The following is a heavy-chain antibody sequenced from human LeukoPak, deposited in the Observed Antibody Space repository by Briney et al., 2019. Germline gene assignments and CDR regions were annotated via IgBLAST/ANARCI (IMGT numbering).Heavy chain of an antibody. J-gene: IGHJ4*02. D-gene: IGHD6-13*01. V-gene: IGHV1-2*02. CDR2: INPNSGGT. CDR3: ARAAAAAGRGVSY. CDR1: GYTFTGYY. Sequence: ASVKVSCKASGYTFTGYYMHWVRQAPGQGLEWMGWINPNSGGTNYAQKLQGRVTMTTDTSTSTAYMELRSLRSDDTAVYYCARAAAAAGRGVSYWGQGTLVTVSS.